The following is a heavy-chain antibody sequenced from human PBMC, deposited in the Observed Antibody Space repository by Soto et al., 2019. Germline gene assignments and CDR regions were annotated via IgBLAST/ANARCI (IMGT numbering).Heavy chain of an antibody. CDR1: GGKSIDYD. J-gene: IGHJ6*03. V-gene: IGHV4-34*01. D-gene: IGHD3-3*01. CDR2: INHSGST. CDR3: ARGPFILISFFGVVTPPTSVLYMEV. Sequence: VLGGKSIDYDGRCIRKNPGKGLEWIGEINHSGSTSYNPSLKSRVTISLDTSRSQFSLRLSTVTAADTAVYYCARGPFILISFFGVVTPPTSVLYMEVWGKGTTVTVSS.